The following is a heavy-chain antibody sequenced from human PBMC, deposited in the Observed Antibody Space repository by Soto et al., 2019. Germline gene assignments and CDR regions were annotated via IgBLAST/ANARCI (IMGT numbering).Heavy chain of an antibody. J-gene: IGHJ4*02. CDR3: AKEGALKDFDY. V-gene: IGHV3-30*18. CDR2: ISYEGSNQ. CDR1: GFTFSNYG. Sequence: ESGGGVVQPGRSLGLSCIGSGFTFSNYGMHWVRQAPGKGLEWVAGISYEGSNQYYADSVKGRFTISRDNSKNTLYLQMNSLRPDDTAVFYCAKEGALKDFDYWGQGTLVTVSS.